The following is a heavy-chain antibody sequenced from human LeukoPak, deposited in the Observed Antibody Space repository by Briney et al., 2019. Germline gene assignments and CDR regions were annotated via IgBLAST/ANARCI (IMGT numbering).Heavy chain of an antibody. D-gene: IGHD2-2*01. Sequence: GGSLRLSCAASGFTFSIYGMHWVRQAPGKGLEWVAFIRYDGSNKYYADSVKGRFTISRDNSKNTVYLQMNSLRAEDTAVYYCAAPGVPAATYYFDYWGQGTLATVSS. J-gene: IGHJ4*02. V-gene: IGHV3-30*02. CDR1: GFTFSIYG. CDR3: AAPGVPAATYYFDY. CDR2: IRYDGSNK.